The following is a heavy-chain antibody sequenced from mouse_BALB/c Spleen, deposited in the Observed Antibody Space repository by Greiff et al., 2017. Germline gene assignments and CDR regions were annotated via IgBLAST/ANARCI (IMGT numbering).Heavy chain of an antibody. CDR1: GYTFTNYW. V-gene: IGHV1-63*02. CDR3: ARFITTVVEDY. D-gene: IGHD1-1*01. CDR2: IYPGGGYT. Sequence: VKLQESGAELVRPGTSVKISCKASGYTFTNYWLGWVKQRPGHGLEWIGDIYPGGGYTNYNEKFKGKATLTADTSSSTAYMQLSSLTSEDSAVYFCARFITTVVEDYWGQGTTLTVSS. J-gene: IGHJ2*01.